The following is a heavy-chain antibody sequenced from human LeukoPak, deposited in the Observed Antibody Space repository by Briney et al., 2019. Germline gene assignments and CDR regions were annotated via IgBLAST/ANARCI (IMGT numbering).Heavy chain of an antibody. J-gene: IGHJ6*02. CDR1: GFTFSSYS. Sequence: GGSLRLSCAASGFTFSSYSMNWVRQAPGKGLEWVSSISSSSSYIYYADSVKGRFTISRDNAKNSLYLQMNSLRAEDTAVYYCARDPGYEDGANYYYYGMDVWGQGTTVTVSS. V-gene: IGHV3-21*01. CDR3: ARDPGYEDGANYYYYGMDV. D-gene: IGHD3-3*01. CDR2: ISSSSSYI.